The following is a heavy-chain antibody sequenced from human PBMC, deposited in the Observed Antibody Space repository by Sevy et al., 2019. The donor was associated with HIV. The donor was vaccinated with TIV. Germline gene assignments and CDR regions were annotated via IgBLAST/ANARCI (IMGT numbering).Heavy chain of an antibody. CDR2: IKQDGSEK. D-gene: IGHD5-18*01. CDR1: GFTFSSYW. Sequence: GGSLRLSCAASGFTFSSYWMSWVRQAPGKGLEWVANIKQDGSEKYYVESVKGRFTISRDNAKNSLYLQMNSMRAEDTAVYYCARVLEATAMVTYAFDIWGQGTMVTVSS. J-gene: IGHJ3*02. CDR3: ARVLEATAMVTYAFDI. V-gene: IGHV3-7*01.